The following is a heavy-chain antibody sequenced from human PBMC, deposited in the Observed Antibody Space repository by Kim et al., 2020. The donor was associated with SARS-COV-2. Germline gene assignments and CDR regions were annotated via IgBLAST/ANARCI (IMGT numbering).Heavy chain of an antibody. CDR3: AIGWSSGFTAVDWFDP. D-gene: IGHD6-25*01. Sequence: SETLSLTCAVSGVSITHNWWSWVRQSPGKGLEWIGDIYHTGTTNYNPSLKGRVTMSVDTSKNHFSLNLLSMTLAATAVYYCAIGWSSGFTAVDWFDPWG. CDR2: IYHTGTT. V-gene: IGHV4-4*02. CDR1: GVSITHNW. J-gene: IGHJ5*02.